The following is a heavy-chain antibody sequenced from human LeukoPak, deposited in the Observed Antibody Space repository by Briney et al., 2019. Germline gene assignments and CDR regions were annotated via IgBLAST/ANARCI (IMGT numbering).Heavy chain of an antibody. V-gene: IGHV3-49*04. Sequence: QPGRSLRLSCTASGFTFGDYAMSWVRQAPAKGLEWVGFIRSKAYGGTKEYAASVKGRFTISRDDSKSIAYLQMNSRKTEDTAVYYCTRAMDIVVVPAACFDYWGQGTLVTVSS. CDR2: IRSKAYGGTK. J-gene: IGHJ4*02. CDR1: GFTFGDYA. D-gene: IGHD2-2*03. CDR3: TRAMDIVVVPAACFDY.